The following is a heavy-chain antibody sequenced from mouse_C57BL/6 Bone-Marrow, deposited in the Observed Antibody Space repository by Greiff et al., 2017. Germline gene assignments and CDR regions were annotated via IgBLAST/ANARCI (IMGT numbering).Heavy chain of an antibody. V-gene: IGHV1-4*01. CDR2: INPSSGYT. CDR1: GYTFTSYT. D-gene: IGHD2-2*01. J-gene: IGHJ3*01. CDR3: ARWGLRRGAWFAY. Sequence: VQLVESGAELARPGASVKMSCKASGYTFTSYTMHSVKQRPGQGLEWIGYINPSSGYTKYNQKFKDKATLTADKSSSTAYMQLSSLTSEDSAVYYCARWGLRRGAWFAYWGQGTLVTVSA.